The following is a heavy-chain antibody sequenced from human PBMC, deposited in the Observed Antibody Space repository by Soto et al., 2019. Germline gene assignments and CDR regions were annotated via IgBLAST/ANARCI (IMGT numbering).Heavy chain of an antibody. V-gene: IGHV3-74*01. Sequence: PGGSLRLSCAASGFTFSNYWMHWVRQGPGEGLVWVSHINSDGSSTNYADSVRGRSIISRDNAENTLYLQMNSLRAEDTAVYYCARDLSGPFDYWGQGTLVTVSS. J-gene: IGHJ4*02. CDR3: ARDLSGPFDY. CDR1: GFTFSNYW. CDR2: INSDGSST.